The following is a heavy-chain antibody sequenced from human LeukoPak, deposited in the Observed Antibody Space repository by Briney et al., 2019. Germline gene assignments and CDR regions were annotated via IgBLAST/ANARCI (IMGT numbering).Heavy chain of an antibody. J-gene: IGHJ4*02. D-gene: IGHD3-10*01. CDR2: ITYNSDAI. CDR3: ARDRAAPDS. V-gene: IGHV3-48*04. Sequence: PGGSLRLSCAASGFTFTHHAMNWVRQAPGKGLEWLSYITYNSDAIYYADSVKGRFTVSRDNAKNSIYVQMNNLRAEDTAVYYCARDRAAPDSWGQGTLVTVSS. CDR1: GFTFTHHA.